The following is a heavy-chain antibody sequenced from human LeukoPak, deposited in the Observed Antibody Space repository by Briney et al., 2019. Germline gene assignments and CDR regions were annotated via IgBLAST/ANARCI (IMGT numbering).Heavy chain of an antibody. CDR1: GFTFSNYA. CDR2: ISYDGCNK. V-gene: IGHV3-30-3*01. D-gene: IGHD2-21*02. Sequence: GRSLRLSCAASGFTFSNYALHWVRQAPGKGLEWVAVISYDGCNKYYADSVKGRFTISRDNSENTLYLQTNSLRAEDTAVYYCVLTVVNAFDIWGQGTLVTVSS. CDR3: VLTVVNAFDI. J-gene: IGHJ3*02.